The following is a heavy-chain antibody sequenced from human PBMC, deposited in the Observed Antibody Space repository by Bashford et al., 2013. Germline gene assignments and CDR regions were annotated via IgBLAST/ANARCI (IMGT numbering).Heavy chain of an antibody. Sequence: LSLTCGVSGGSFSGSSYYWGWIRQPPGKGLEWVSGISGSGGATFYADFVRGRFAISRDNAMESVFLQMNNLRVEDSAVYYCARDERLPILGVNTYYYYGMDVVGPRDHGHRLL. V-gene: IGHV3-11*01. CDR2: ISGSGGAT. J-gene: IGHJ6*02. CDR3: ARDERLPILGVNTYYYYGMDV. CDR1: GGSFSGSSYY. D-gene: IGHD3-3*01.